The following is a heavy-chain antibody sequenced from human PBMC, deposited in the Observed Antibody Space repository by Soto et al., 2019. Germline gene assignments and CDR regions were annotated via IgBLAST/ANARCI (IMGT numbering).Heavy chain of an antibody. Sequence: SSETLSLTCTVSGASITTYYWSWIRQPPGKGLEWIGYISYSGSTDYNPSLKSRVTISFDASKNQISLQVRSATAADAAVYCCARDLKEYCSDGKCNWFDPWGQGTLVTVSS. CDR2: ISYSGST. CDR3: ARDLKEYCSDGKCNWFDP. D-gene: IGHD2-15*01. V-gene: IGHV4-59*01. CDR1: GASITTYY. J-gene: IGHJ5*02.